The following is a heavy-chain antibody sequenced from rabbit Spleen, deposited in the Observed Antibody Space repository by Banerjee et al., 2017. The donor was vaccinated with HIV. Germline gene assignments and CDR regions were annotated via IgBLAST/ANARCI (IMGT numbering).Heavy chain of an antibody. CDR1: GFDFSTYY. CDR3: ARNYVNAFDP. CDR2: IDPIFRVT. Sequence: QLVESGGGLVQPGGSLKLSCKASGFDFSTYYMTWVRQAPGKGLEWIGYIDPIFRVTYYATWVNGRFTISSHNAQNTLYLQLNSLTAADTATYFCARNYVNAFDPWGQGTLVTIS. V-gene: IGHV1S7*01. D-gene: IGHD1-1*01. J-gene: IGHJ2*01.